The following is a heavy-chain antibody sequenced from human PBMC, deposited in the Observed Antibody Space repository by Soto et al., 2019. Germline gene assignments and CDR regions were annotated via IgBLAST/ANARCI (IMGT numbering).Heavy chain of an antibody. CDR1: GFTFSDYN. D-gene: IGHD2-2*01. Sequence: GGSLRLSCAASGFTFSDYNMSWLRQPPGKGLEWVASISYSGSSIYYADYVKGRFTISRDNANNSLYVQMNSLRADDTAVYYCARDPRGYCSSTSCLVNWFDPWGQGTLVTVSS. CDR2: ISYSGSSI. CDR3: ARDPRGYCSSTSCLVNWFDP. J-gene: IGHJ5*02. V-gene: IGHV3-11*01.